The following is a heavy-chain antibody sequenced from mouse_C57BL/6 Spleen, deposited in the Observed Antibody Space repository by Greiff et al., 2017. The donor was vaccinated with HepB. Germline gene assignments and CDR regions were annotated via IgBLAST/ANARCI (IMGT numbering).Heavy chain of an antibody. V-gene: IGHV5-12*01. Sequence: EVQVVESGGGLVQPGGSLKLSCAASGFTFSDYYMYWVRQTPEKRLEWVAYISNGGGSTYYPDTVKGRFTISRDNAKNTLYLQMSRLKSEDTAMYYCARDYGNYEDWYFDVWGTGTTVTVSS. J-gene: IGHJ1*03. CDR2: ISNGGGST. CDR1: GFTFSDYY. CDR3: ARDYGNYEDWYFDV. D-gene: IGHD2-1*01.